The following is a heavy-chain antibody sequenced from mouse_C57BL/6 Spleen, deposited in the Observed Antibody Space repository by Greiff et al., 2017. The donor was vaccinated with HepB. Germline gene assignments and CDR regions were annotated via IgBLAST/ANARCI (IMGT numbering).Heavy chain of an antibody. CDR3: AKNYYGSSSYDFDY. CDR2: IYPRSGNT. CDR1: GYTFTSYG. Sequence: VQLQQSGAELARPGASVKLSCKASGYTFTSYGISWVKQRTGQGLEWIGEIYPRSGNTYYNEKFKGKATLTADKSSSTAYMELRSLTSEDSAVYFCAKNYYGSSSYDFDYWGQGTTLTVSS. V-gene: IGHV1-81*01. D-gene: IGHD1-1*01. J-gene: IGHJ2*01.